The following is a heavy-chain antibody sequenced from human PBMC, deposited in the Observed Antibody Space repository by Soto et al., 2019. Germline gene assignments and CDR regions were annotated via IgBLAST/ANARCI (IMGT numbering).Heavy chain of an antibody. CDR2: ISSSSSTI. V-gene: IGHV3-48*01. J-gene: IGHJ1*01. D-gene: IGHD2-2*01. CDR3: ARGDCSSTSCYQEYFQH. CDR1: GFTFSSYS. Sequence: GGSLRLSCAASGFTFSSYSMNWVRQAPGKGLEWVSYISSSSSTIYYADSVKGRFTISRDNAKNSLYLQMNSLRAEDTAVYYCARGDCSSTSCYQEYFQHWGQGTLVTVSS.